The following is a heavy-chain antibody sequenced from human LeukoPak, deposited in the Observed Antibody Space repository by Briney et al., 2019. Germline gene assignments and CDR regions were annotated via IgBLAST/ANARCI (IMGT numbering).Heavy chain of an antibody. CDR1: GFTFSSYS. D-gene: IGHD4-17*01. CDR3: ARVGSPRTVAGNMDV. J-gene: IGHJ6*03. CDR2: ISSSSSYI. Sequence: GGSLRLSCAASGFTFSSYSMNWVRQAPGKGLEWVSSISSSSSYIYYADSVKGRFTISRDNAKNSLYLQMNSLRSEDTAVYYCARVGSPRTVAGNMDVWGKGTTVTISS. V-gene: IGHV3-21*04.